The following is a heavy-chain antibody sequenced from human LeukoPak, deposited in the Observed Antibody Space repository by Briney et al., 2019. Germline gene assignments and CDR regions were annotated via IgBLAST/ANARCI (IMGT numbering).Heavy chain of an antibody. J-gene: IGHJ4*02. CDR3: ARAANYDILTGYDFDY. CDR2: IYHSGST. D-gene: IGHD3-9*01. CDR1: GYSISSGYY. V-gene: IGHV4-38-2*02. Sequence: SETLSLTCTVSGYSISSGYYWGWIRQPPGKGLEWIGSIYHSGSTYYNPSLKSRVTISVDTSKNQFSLKLSSVTAADTAVYYCARAANYDILTGYDFDYRGQGTLVTVSS.